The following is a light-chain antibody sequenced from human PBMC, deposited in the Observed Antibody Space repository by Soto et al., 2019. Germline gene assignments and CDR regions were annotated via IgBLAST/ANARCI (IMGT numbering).Light chain of an antibody. CDR1: SSNIGGDYY. V-gene: IGLV2-14*01. J-gene: IGLJ2*01. CDR3: SSYASSITGWVV. CDR2: DDS. Sequence: QSALTQPASVSGSPGQSITISCTGTSSNIGGDYYVAWYQQLPGTAPKLMIYDDSNRPSGVSNRFSGSKSGNTASLTISGRQVEDEADYYCSSYASSITGWVVFGGGTKLTVL.